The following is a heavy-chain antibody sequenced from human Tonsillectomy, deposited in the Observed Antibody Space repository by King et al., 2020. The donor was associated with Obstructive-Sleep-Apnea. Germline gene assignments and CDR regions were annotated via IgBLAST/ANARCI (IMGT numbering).Heavy chain of an antibody. D-gene: IGHD3-16*01. CDR1: VVSIRSSSYY. J-gene: IGHJ4*02. V-gene: IGHV4-39*07. CDR2: ICFSGNT. CDR3: ARGWGSFDY. Sequence: QLQESGPGLVKPSETLSLTCTVSVVSIRSSSYYLGWVRQPPGKGLEWIGIICFSGNTYYNPPLKIRVTISVDTSQNQFSLKLSSVTAADTAVYYCARGWGSFDYWGQGTLVTVSS.